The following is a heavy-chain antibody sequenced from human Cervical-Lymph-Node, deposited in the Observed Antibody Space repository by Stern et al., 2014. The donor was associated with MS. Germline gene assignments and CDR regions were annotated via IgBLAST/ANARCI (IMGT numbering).Heavy chain of an antibody. CDR3: ARDLGTVTTPGDY. J-gene: IGHJ4*02. CDR2: INPNNGDT. Sequence: VQLVESGAEVTKPGASVSVSCKASGYTFTAYYLHWVRQAPGHGLEWMGWINPNNGDTKYAQNFQGWVTRTRDTSISTAYMDLSSLTSDDTAIYYCARDLGTVTTPGDYWGQGTLVTVSS. V-gene: IGHV1-2*04. D-gene: IGHD4-17*01. CDR1: GYTFTAYY.